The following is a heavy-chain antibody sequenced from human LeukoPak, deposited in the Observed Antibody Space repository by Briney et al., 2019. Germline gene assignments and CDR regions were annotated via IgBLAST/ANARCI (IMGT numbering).Heavy chain of an antibody. J-gene: IGHJ3*02. CDR2: IYPGDSDT. CDR1: GYSFTSYW. CDR3: ARPQQLVQGNAFDI. Sequence: GESLKISCKGTGYSFTSYWVGWVRQMPVKGLEWMGNIYPGDSDTRYSPSFQGQVTISADKSISTAYLQWSSLKASDTAMYYCARPQQLVQGNAFDIWGQGTMVTVSS. V-gene: IGHV5-51*01. D-gene: IGHD6-13*01.